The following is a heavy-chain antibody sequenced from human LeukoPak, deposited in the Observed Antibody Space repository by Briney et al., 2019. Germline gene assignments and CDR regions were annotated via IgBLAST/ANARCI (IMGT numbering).Heavy chain of an antibody. CDR1: GFDFATYW. CDR3: ARVNSSSWYRDYYGMDV. V-gene: IGHV3-7*03. J-gene: IGHJ6*02. Sequence: GGSLRLSCSASGFDFATYWINWVRQAPGKGLEWVANISPDGSARYVDSVKGRFTVSRDNAKNSLFLLMNSLRAEDTAVYYCARVNSSSWYRDYYGMDVWGQGTTVTVSS. CDR2: ISPDGSAR. D-gene: IGHD6-13*01.